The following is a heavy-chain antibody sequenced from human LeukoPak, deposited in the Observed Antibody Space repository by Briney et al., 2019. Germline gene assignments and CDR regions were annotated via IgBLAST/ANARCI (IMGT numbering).Heavy chain of an antibody. J-gene: IGHJ4*02. Sequence: GGSLRLSCAASGFTFSSYAMHWVRQAPGKGLEYVSAISSNGGSTYYANSVKGRFTISRDNSKNTLYLQMGSLRAEDTAVYYCARGPSGYHNTGGQGTLVTVSS. CDR1: GFTFSSYA. CDR3: ARGPSGYHNT. CDR2: ISSNGGST. V-gene: IGHV3-64*01. D-gene: IGHD5-12*01.